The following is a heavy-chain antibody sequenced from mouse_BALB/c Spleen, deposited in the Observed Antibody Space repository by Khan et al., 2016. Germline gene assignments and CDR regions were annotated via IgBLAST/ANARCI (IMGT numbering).Heavy chain of an antibody. CDR1: GYSITSDYA. CDR3: ARSIMAN. CDR2: ISYSGST. V-gene: IGHV3-2*02. J-gene: IGHJ2*01. D-gene: IGHD1-2*01. Sequence: EVQLQESGPGLVKPSQSLSLTCTVTGYSITSDYAWNWIRQFPGNKQERMGYISYSGSTGYNSFLKSRFFITRDSSKNQFFLHLNAGTTEDTATYYCARSIMANWGQGTTLTVSS.